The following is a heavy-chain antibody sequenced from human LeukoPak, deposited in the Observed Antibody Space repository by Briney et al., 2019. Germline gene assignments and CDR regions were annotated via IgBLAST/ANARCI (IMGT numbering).Heavy chain of an antibody. J-gene: IGHJ3*02. D-gene: IGHD3-22*01. Sequence: PGGSLRLSCAASGFTFSDYYMSWIRQAPGKGLEWVSYISSSGSTIYYADSVKGRFTISRDNTKNSLYLQMNSLRAEDTAVYYCAKDRARGYYYDSSGYYTEMGAFDIWGQGTMVTVSS. CDR2: ISSSGSTI. V-gene: IGHV3-11*01. CDR3: AKDRARGYYYDSSGYYTEMGAFDI. CDR1: GFTFSDYY.